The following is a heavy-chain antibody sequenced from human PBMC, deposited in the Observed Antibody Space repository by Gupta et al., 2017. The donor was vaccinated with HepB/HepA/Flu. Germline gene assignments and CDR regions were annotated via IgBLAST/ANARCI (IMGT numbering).Heavy chain of an antibody. CDR2: INHSGST. J-gene: IGHJ4*02. Sequence: QVQLQQWGAGLLKPSETLSLTCAVYGGSFSGYYWSWIRQPPGKGLEWIGEINHSGSTNYNPSLKSRVTISVDTSKNQFSLKLSSVTAADTAVYYCARGRGNSPVTIPHFDYWGQGTLVTVSS. V-gene: IGHV4-34*01. CDR1: GGSFSGYY. D-gene: IGHD1-7*01. CDR3: ARGRGNSPVTIPHFDY.